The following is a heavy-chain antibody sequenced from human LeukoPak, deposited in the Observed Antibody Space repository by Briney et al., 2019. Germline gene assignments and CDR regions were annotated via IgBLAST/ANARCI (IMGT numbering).Heavy chain of an antibody. D-gene: IGHD5-12*01. J-gene: IGHJ5*02. Sequence: PSETLSLTCTVSGGSIMSHYWSWIRQPAGKGLEWIGRIYSSGSTYYNPSLKSRVTISVDASKTQFSLKLISVTAADTAVYYCAKYGGYRGFDPWGQGTLVTVSS. V-gene: IGHV4-4*07. CDR3: AKYGGYRGFDP. CDR2: IYSSGST. CDR1: GGSIMSHY.